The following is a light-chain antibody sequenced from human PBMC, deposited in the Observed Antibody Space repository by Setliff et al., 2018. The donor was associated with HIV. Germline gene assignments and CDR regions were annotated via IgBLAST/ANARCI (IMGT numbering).Light chain of an antibody. CDR3: SSYTGASALDVV. CDR2: EVS. J-gene: IGLJ2*01. V-gene: IGLV2-14*01. Sequence: QSVLTQPASVSGSPGQSITISCTGSSSDIGNYNYVSWYQQHPGKAPKLIIYEVSYRPSGVSFRFSGSKSGNTASLTISGLQAEDEADYYCSSYTGASALDVVFGGGTQLTVL. CDR1: SSDIGNYNY.